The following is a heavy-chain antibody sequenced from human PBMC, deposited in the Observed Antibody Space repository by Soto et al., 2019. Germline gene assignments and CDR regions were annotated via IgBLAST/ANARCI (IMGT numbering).Heavy chain of an antibody. V-gene: IGHV4-39*07. CDR3: ATRPGRIAAAGKNYYYYYMDV. CDR1: GGSISSSSYY. D-gene: IGHD6-13*01. CDR2: INHSGST. Sequence: SETLSLTCTVSGGSISSSSYYWGWIRQPPGKGLEWIGEINHSGSTNYNPSLKSRVTISVDTSKNQFSLKLSSVTAADTAVYYCATRPGRIAAAGKNYYYYYMDVWGKGTTVTVS. J-gene: IGHJ6*03.